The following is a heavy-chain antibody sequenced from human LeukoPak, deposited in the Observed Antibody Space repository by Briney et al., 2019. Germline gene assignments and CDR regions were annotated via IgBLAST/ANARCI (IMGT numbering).Heavy chain of an antibody. J-gene: IGHJ4*02. Sequence: GGSLRLSCAASGFTFSSYSMNWVRQAPGKGLEWVSFISSSSSYIYYADSVKGRFTISRDNAKNSLYLQMNSLRAEDTAVYYCAREPSDNRGYSYGYLDYWGQGTLVTVSS. CDR3: AREPSDNRGYSYGYLDY. V-gene: IGHV3-21*04. CDR1: GFTFSSYS. D-gene: IGHD5-18*01. CDR2: ISSSSSYI.